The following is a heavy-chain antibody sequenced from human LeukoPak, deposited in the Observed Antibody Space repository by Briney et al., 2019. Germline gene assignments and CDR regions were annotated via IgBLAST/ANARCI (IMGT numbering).Heavy chain of an antibody. CDR2: IYYSGST. J-gene: IGHJ4*02. D-gene: IGHD2-21*02. CDR1: GGSISSYD. V-gene: IGHV4-59*01. Sequence: SETLSLTCTVSGGSISSYDWSWIRHPPGKGLEWVGYIYYSGSTNYNPSLKSRVTISVDTSKNQFSLKLSSVTAADTAVYYCARAVTVYYFDYWGQGTLVTVSS. CDR3: ARAVTVYYFDY.